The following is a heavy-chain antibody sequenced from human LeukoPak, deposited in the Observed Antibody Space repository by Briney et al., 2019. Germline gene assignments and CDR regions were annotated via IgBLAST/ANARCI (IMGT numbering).Heavy chain of an antibody. CDR2: IRYDGSNK. D-gene: IGHD2-21*01. CDR1: GFTFSSYG. CDR3: AKGPLIRYWFDP. V-gene: IGHV3-30*02. Sequence: GGSLRLSCAASGFTFSSYGMHWVRQAPGKGLEWVAFIRYDGSNKYYADSVKGRFTISRDNSKNTLYLQMNSLRAEDTAVYYCAKGPLIRYWFDPWGQGTLVTVSS. J-gene: IGHJ5*02.